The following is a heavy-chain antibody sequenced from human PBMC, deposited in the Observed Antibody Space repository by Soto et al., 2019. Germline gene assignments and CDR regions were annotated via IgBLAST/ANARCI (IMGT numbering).Heavy chain of an antibody. CDR2: ISGSGSSI. CDR1: GLTVYDFH. CDR3: ARQSYRPDY. J-gene: IGHJ4*02. V-gene: IGHV3-11*01. D-gene: IGHD3-16*02. Sequence: GGSTRLSCAASGLTVYDFHMNWIRQAPGKGLEWLSYISGSGSSIYYADSVKGRFTVFRGNAKNSLYLQMNSLRADDTAVYYCARQSYRPDYWGQGTPVTVSS.